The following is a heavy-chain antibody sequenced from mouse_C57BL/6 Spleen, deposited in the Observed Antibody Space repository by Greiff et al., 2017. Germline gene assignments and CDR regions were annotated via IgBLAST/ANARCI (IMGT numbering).Heavy chain of an antibody. D-gene: IGHD1-1*01. CDR1: GYTFTSYW. CDR2: IHPNSGST. V-gene: IGHV1-64*01. Sequence: QVQLKQPGAELVKPGASVKLSCKASGYTFTSYWMHWVKQRPGQGLEWIGMIHPNSGSTNYNEKFKSKATLTVAKSSSTAYMQLSSLTSEDSAVYYCARWGYGSPYYAMDYWGQGTSVTVSS. CDR3: ARWGYGSPYYAMDY. J-gene: IGHJ4*01.